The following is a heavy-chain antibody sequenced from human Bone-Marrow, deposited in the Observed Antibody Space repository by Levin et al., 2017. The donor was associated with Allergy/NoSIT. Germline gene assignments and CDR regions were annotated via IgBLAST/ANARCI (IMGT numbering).Heavy chain of an antibody. V-gene: IGHV4-31*03. CDR2: FSYTGST. Sequence: SCTVSGGSISSGGYYWSWIRQHPGKGLEWVGYFSYTGSTYYNPSLNSRVTISLDTSNNQFSLKLNSVTAADSAVYYCARGVALAPGWFDPWGQGTLVTVSS. D-gene: IGHD3-3*01. CDR1: GGSISSGGYY. J-gene: IGHJ5*02. CDR3: ARGVALAPGWFDP.